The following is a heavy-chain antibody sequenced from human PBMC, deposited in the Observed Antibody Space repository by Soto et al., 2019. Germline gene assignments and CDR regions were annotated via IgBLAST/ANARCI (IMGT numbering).Heavy chain of an antibody. Sequence: PSETLSLTCSVSGGSFSSDSFIWSWVRQFPGKGLDWIGYINYSGTTYYNPSLRSRITMSVDTSKNQFSLNLTSVTAADTAVYYCERDNKWDGMDVWGQGTTVTVS. CDR1: GGSFSSDSFI. CDR3: ERDNKWDGMDV. J-gene: IGHJ6*02. D-gene: IGHD1-26*01. V-gene: IGHV4-31*03. CDR2: INYSGTT.